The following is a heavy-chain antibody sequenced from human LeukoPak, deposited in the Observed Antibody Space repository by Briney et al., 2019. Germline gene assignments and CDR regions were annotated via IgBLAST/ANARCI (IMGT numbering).Heavy chain of an antibody. CDR2: INPNSGGT. D-gene: IGHD3-22*01. V-gene: IGHV1-2*02. J-gene: IGHJ1*01. Sequence: ASVKVSCKASGYTFTGYYMHWVRQAPGQGLEWMGWINPNSGGTNYAQKFQGRVTMTRDTSISTAYMELSRLRSDDTAVYYWARDYYDSSCYRTSHWGQGTLVTVSS. CDR1: GYTFTGYY. CDR3: ARDYYDSSCYRTSH.